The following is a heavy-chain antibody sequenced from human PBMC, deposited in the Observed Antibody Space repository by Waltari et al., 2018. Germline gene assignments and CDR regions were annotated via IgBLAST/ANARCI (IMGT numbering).Heavy chain of an antibody. J-gene: IGHJ3*01. V-gene: IGHV4-39*02. CDR2: ISYSGAP. D-gene: IGHD5-12*01. Sequence: QLQLQESGPGLVKPSETLSLTCSVSGGSLTSSRHYWVWIRQPPGQGLEWIGTISYSGAPYSSPSLKSRVTLSRDTSKNDFSLRLGSVTAADTAVYYCATYIGASLGTAAFDVLGQGTMVTVSS. CDR3: ATYIGASLGTAAFDV. CDR1: GGSLTSSRHY.